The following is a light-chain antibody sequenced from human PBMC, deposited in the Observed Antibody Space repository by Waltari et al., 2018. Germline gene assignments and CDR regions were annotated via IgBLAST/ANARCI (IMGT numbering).Light chain of an antibody. Sequence: DIQMTQSPSTLSASVGDRVTITCRASQSISSWLAWYQQKPGKAPKLLIYKASSLESGVPSRFSGSGSGTEFTLTISSLQSDDFATYYCQQYNSYSITFGQWTRLEIK. CDR1: QSISSW. CDR2: KAS. J-gene: IGKJ5*01. CDR3: QQYNSYSIT. V-gene: IGKV1-5*03.